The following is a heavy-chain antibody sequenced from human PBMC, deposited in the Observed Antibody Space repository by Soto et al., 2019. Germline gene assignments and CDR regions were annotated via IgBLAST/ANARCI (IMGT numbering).Heavy chain of an antibody. V-gene: IGHV3-74*01. CDR3: GRVYSRSLDY. D-gene: IGHD6-6*01. CDR2: INSDGSST. CDR1: GFPISSYW. Sequence: GGSLRLSCAASGFPISSYWMHLVRQAPGKGLVWVSRINSDGSSTSYANSVKGRFTISRDKAKSTLYLQMNSLKAEDTAVYYFGRVYSRSLDYWGQGTLVTVCS. J-gene: IGHJ4*02.